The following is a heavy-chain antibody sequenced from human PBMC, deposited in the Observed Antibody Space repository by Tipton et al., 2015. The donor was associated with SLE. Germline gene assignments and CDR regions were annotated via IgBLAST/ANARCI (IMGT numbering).Heavy chain of an antibody. J-gene: IGHJ4*02. V-gene: IGHV3-7*01. Sequence: GSLRLSCAASGFTFGSYWMSWVRQAPGKGLEWVANIKQDGSEKYYVDSVKGRFTISRDNAKNSLYLQMNSLRAEDTAVYYCARSAPMRLGYWGQGTLVTVSS. D-gene: IGHD6-19*01. CDR2: IKQDGSEK. CDR3: ARSAPMRLGY. CDR1: GFTFGSYW.